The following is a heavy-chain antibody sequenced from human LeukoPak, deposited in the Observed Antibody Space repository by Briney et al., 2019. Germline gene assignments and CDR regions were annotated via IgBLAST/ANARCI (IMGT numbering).Heavy chain of an antibody. V-gene: IGHV1-18*01. CDR1: GYMFNIYG. D-gene: IGHD4-17*01. CDR2: ISAYNGNT. Sequence: GASVKVSCKASGYMFNIYGISWVRQAPGQGLEWMGWISAYNGNTNYAQKLQGRVTMTTDTSTSTAYMELRSLRSDDTAVYYCARDDYGDYPFDYWGQGTLVTVSS. CDR3: ARDDYGDYPFDY. J-gene: IGHJ4*02.